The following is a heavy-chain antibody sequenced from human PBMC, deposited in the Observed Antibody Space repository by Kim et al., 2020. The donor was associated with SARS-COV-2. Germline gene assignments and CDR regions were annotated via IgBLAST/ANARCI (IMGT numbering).Heavy chain of an antibody. CDR2: IWYDGSNK. D-gene: IGHD6-19*01. Sequence: GGSLRLSCAASGFTFSSYGMHWVRQAPGKGLEWVAVIWYDGSNKYYADSVKGRFTISRDNSKNTLYLQMNSLRAEDTAVYYCAKGRDSSGGYGMDVWGQGTTVTVSS. V-gene: IGHV3-33*06. CDR3: AKGRDSSGGYGMDV. CDR1: GFTFSSYG. J-gene: IGHJ6*01.